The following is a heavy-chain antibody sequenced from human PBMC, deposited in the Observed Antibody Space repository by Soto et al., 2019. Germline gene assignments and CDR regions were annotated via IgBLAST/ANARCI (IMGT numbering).Heavy chain of an antibody. CDR2: ISAYNGNT. CDR3: ARRGYSYGYWFDP. J-gene: IGHJ5*02. Sequence: ASVKVSCKASGYTFTSYYMHWVRQAPGQGLEWMGWISAYNGNTNYAQKLQGRVTMTTDTSTSTAYMELRSLRSDDTAVYYCARRGYSYGYWFDPWGQGTLVTVSS. D-gene: IGHD5-18*01. CDR1: GYTFTSYY. V-gene: IGHV1-18*04.